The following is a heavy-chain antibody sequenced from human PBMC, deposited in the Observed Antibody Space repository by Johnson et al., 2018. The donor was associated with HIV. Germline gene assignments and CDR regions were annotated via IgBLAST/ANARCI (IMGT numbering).Heavy chain of an antibody. CDR2: IYSGGST. CDR1: GFTFSSNY. D-gene: IGHD2-21*01. Sequence: VQLVESGGGVVQPGRSLRLSCAASGFTFSSNYMSWVRQAPGKGLEWVSVIYSGGSTYYADSVKGRFTISRDNSKNTLYLQMNSLRAEDTAVYYCARARARVTFDIWGQGTMVTVSS. J-gene: IGHJ3*02. V-gene: IGHV3-66*01. CDR3: ARARARVTFDI.